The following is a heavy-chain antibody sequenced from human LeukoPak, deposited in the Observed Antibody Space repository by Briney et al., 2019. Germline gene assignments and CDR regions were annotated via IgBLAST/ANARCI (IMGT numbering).Heavy chain of an antibody. CDR3: AKLMTVLNWFDP. D-gene: IGHD2-8*01. Sequence: GGSLRLSCAASGFTFSSYGMHWVRQAPGKGLEWMAFIRNDGSNKYYADSVKGRFIISRDNSKNTLYLQMNSLRAEDTAVYYCAKLMTVLNWFDPWGQGTLVTVSS. V-gene: IGHV3-30*02. CDR2: IRNDGSNK. J-gene: IGHJ5*02. CDR1: GFTFSSYG.